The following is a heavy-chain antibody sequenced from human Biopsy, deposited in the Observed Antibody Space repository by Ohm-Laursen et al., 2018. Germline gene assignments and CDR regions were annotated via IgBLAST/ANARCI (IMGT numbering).Heavy chain of an antibody. CDR2: IHKDSTTE. CDR1: GFTFSDYY. J-gene: IGHJ6*02. D-gene: IGHD4-17*01. Sequence: SLRLSCTASGFTFSDYYMNWFRRAPGKGLEWIAYIHKDSTTEYYADSVRGRFSISRDNAQKSLYLQMNSLRAEDTAVYYCGRGQTVAPGYYGMDVWGQGTTVTVSS. CDR3: GRGQTVAPGYYGMDV. V-gene: IGHV3-11*04.